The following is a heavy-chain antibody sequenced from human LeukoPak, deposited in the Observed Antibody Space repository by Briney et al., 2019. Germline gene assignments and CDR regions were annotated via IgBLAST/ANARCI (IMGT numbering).Heavy chain of an antibody. CDR1: DESFSTYY. V-gene: IGHV4-59*01. D-gene: IGHD6-19*01. J-gene: IGHJ4*02. CDR2: VYATGTT. Sequence: PSETLSLTCDVNDESFSTYYWSWIRQPPGKGLEWIAYVYATGTTNYNPSLKTRATISMDTSKNQLSLTLTSVTAADTAVYYCARVGSGGAWFDFWGQGTLVTVSS. CDR3: ARVGSGGAWFDF.